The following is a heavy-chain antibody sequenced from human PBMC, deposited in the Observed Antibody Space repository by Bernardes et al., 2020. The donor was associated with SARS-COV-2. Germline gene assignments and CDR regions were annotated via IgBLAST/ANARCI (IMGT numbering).Heavy chain of an antibody. J-gene: IGHJ4*02. CDR1: GYTFTSYS. CDR3: ARGRLGGDY. D-gene: IGHD2-15*01. CDR2: ISTYHGTT. V-gene: IGHV1-18*04. Sequence: ASVKVSCKASGYTFTSYSISWVRQAPGQGLEWMGWISTYHGTTTYAQKLQGRVTVTTDTSTSTAYMELRSLRSDDTAVYYCARGRLGGDYWGQGTLVTVSS.